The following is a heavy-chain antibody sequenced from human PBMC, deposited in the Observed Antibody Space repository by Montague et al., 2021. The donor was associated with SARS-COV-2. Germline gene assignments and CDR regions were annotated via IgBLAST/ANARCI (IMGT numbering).Heavy chain of an antibody. CDR3: ARAQNICFIANCVNYFDL. V-gene: IGHV4-59*01. D-gene: IGHD1-1*01. Sequence: SETLSLTCEVSCGSIRSYYWSWILQSPGKGLDWIGYVHYTGSTKYNPSLKTRVTLSLDTPKHHFSLRLNSVTAADTAVYYCARAQNICFIANCVNYFDLWGQGALVTVSS. CDR1: CGSIRSYY. CDR2: VHYTGST. J-gene: IGHJ4*02.